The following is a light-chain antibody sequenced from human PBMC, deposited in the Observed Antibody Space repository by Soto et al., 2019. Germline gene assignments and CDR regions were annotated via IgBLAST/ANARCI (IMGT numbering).Light chain of an antibody. J-gene: IGLJ1*01. CDR2: EVS. V-gene: IGLV2-8*01. Sequence: QSVLTQPPSASGSPGQSVTISCTGTSSDVGGYKYVSWYQQHPGKAPKVMIYEVSKRPSGVPDRFSGSKSGNTASLTVSGLQAEDVADYYCSSYAGSNNYVFGTGTKVTVL. CDR3: SSYAGSNNYV. CDR1: SSDVGGYKY.